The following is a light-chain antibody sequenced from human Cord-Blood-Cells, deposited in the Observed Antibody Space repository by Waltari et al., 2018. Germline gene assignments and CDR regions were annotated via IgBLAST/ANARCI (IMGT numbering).Light chain of an antibody. J-gene: IGLJ1*01. Sequence: QSALTQPASVSVSPGQSITISCTGTSSDVGSYNLVSWYQQHPGKAPKLMIYEGSKRPSGVSNRFSGSKSDNTASLTISGLQAEDEADYYCCSYAGSYVFGTGTKVTVL. CDR3: CSYAGSYV. V-gene: IGLV2-23*01. CDR1: SSDVGSYNL. CDR2: EGS.